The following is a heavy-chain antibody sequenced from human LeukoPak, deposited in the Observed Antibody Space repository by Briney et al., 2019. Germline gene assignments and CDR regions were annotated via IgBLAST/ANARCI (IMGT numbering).Heavy chain of an antibody. CDR1: GGSISSYY. CDR2: IYYSGST. CDR3: ARGSIVVVPNHPKGRGTDAFDI. Sequence: SETLSLTCTVSGGSISSYYWSWIRQPPGKGLEWIGYIYYSGSTNYNPSLKSRVTISVDTSKNQFSLKLSSVTAADTAVYYCARGSIVVVPNHPKGRGTDAFDIWGQGTMVTVSS. D-gene: IGHD2-15*01. V-gene: IGHV4-59*01. J-gene: IGHJ3*02.